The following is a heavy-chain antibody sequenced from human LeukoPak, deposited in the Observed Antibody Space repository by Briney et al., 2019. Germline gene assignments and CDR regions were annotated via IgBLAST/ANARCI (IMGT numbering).Heavy chain of an antibody. Sequence: PSQTLSLTCTVSGGSISSGDYYWSWIRQPPGKGLEWIGYIYYSGSTYYNPSLKSRVTISVDTSKNQFSLKLSSVTAADTAVYYCAREVIAAMIWLDPWGQGTLVTVSS. V-gene: IGHV4-30-4*08. CDR3: AREVIAAMIWLDP. CDR2: IYYSGST. D-gene: IGHD2-2*01. J-gene: IGHJ5*02. CDR1: GGSISSGDYY.